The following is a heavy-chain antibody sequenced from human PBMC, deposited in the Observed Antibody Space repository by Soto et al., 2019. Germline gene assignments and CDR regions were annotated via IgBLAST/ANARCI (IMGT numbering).Heavy chain of an antibody. J-gene: IGHJ6*03. CDR1: GFTFSSYG. CDR2: ISYDGSNK. V-gene: IGHV3-30*18. CDR3: AKDIDPYKHYYYYMDV. Sequence: QVQLVESGGGVVQPGRSLRLSCAASGFTFSSYGMHWVRQAPGKGLEWVAVISYDGSNKYYADSVKGRFTISRDNSKNTLYLQMNSLRAEDTAVYYCAKDIDPYKHYYYYMDVWGKGTTVTVSS. D-gene: IGHD1-1*01.